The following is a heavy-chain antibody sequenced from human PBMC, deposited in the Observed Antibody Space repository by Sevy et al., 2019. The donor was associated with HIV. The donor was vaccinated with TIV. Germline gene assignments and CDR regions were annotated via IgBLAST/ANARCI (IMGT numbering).Heavy chain of an antibody. CDR3: ARTTPYYYYGMDV. CDR2: IYYSGRT. D-gene: IGHD4-17*01. CDR1: DDSISGYY. Sequence: SETLSLTCTVSDDSISGYYWSWIRQPPGKGLEWIGYIYYSGRTNYNPSLKSRATISADMSTNHFSLKLGSVTAADTAVYSCARTTPYYYYGMDVWGQGTTVTVSS. V-gene: IGHV4-59*01. J-gene: IGHJ6*02.